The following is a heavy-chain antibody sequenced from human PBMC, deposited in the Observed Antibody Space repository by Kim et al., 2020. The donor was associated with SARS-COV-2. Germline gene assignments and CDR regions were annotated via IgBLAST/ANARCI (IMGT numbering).Heavy chain of an antibody. CDR2: K. D-gene: IGHD3-9*01. Sequence: KYYADSVKGRFTISRDNSKNTLYLQMNSLRAEDTAVYYCARGKDWYYFDYWGQGTLVTVSS. V-gene: IGHV3-33*01. CDR3: ARGKDWYYFDY. J-gene: IGHJ4*02.